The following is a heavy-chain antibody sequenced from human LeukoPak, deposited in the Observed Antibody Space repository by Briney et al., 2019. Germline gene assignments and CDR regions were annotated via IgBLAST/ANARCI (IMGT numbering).Heavy chain of an antibody. V-gene: IGHV4-59*01. Sequence: SETLSLTCTVSGGSISSYYWSWIRQPPGKGLEWIGYIYYSGSTNYNPSLKSRVTISVDTSKNQFSLKLSSVTAADTAVYYCARFQYSSSWNFDYWGQGTLVTVSS. CDR2: IYYSGST. D-gene: IGHD6-13*01. CDR1: GGSISSYY. CDR3: ARFQYSSSWNFDY. J-gene: IGHJ4*02.